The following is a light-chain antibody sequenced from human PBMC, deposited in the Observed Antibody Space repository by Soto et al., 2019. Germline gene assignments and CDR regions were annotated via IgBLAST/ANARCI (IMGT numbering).Light chain of an antibody. V-gene: IGLV1-47*01. J-gene: IGLJ2*01. CDR2: RNN. Sequence: QSVLTQPPSASGTPGQRVTISCSGSRSNIGSNYVFWYQHLPGTAPKLLIYRNNQRPSGVPDRFSGSKSGTSASLAISGLRSEDETDYYCAAGDASRSGVVFGGGTKLTVL. CDR1: RSNIGSNY. CDR3: AAGDASRSGVV.